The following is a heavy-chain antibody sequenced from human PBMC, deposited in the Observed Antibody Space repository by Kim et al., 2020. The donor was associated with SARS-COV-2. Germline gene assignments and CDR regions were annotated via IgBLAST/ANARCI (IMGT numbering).Heavy chain of an antibody. J-gene: IGHJ4*01. CDR3: APYYDSNSYRGQWD. CDR1: GYSFSNYG. V-gene: IGHV1-18*01. D-gene: IGHD3-22*01. Sequence: ASVKVSCKASGYSFSNYGLVWARQAPGQGLEWMGWNSSNSGHTKYAQNVQGRVTLTTDTSTNTGYMELSSLRSDDTAVYYCAPYYDSNSYRGQWDWGQGT. CDR2: NSSNSGHT.